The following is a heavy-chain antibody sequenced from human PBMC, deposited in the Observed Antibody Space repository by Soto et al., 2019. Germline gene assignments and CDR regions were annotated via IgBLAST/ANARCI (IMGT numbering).Heavy chain of an antibody. V-gene: IGHV4-30-2*01. Sequence: QLQLQESGSGLVKPSQTLSLTCAVSGGSISSGGYSWGWIRQPPGKGLEWIGYSYHSANTNYNPSLKRRVTISVDRSKNQVSLRLSSVTGADTAVYYWASVPVHWGQGTLVTVSS. J-gene: IGHJ4*02. CDR1: GGSISSGGYS. D-gene: IGHD2-8*02. CDR3: ASVPVH. CDR2: SYHSANT.